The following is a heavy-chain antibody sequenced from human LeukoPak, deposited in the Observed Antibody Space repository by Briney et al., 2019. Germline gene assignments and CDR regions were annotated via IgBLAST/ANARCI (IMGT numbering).Heavy chain of an antibody. CDR1: GGSISSSSYY. V-gene: IGHV4-39*07. J-gene: IGHJ4*02. Sequence: SETLSLTCTVSGGSISSSSYYWGWIRQPPGKGLEWIGSIYYSGSTYYNPSLKSRVTISVDRSKNQFSLKLSSVTAADTAVYYCARVTIFGVVPFFDYWGQGTLVTVSS. D-gene: IGHD3-3*01. CDR3: ARVTIFGVVPFFDY. CDR2: IYYSGST.